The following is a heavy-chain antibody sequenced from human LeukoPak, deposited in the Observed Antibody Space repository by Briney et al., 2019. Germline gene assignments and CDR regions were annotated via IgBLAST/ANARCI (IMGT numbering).Heavy chain of an antibody. D-gene: IGHD1-1*01. Sequence: PGGSLRLSCGASGFMLGSYSMDWVRQAPGKGLGWVSHINSGSYTIYYADSVKGRFTISRDNAGNSLYLQMNGLRDEDTAVYYCARVLLERPGIDSFDMWGQGTMVTVSS. CDR3: ARVLLERPGIDSFDM. V-gene: IGHV3-48*02. J-gene: IGHJ3*02. CDR2: INSGSYTI. CDR1: GFMLGSYS.